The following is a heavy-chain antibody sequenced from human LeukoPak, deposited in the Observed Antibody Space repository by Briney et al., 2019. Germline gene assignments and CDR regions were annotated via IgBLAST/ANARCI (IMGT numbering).Heavy chain of an antibody. CDR3: ATGSQWLRPDY. CDR2: INTNTGNP. V-gene: IGHV7-4-1*02. D-gene: IGHD5-12*01. CDR1: GYTFTSYA. J-gene: IGHJ4*02. Sequence: GASVKVSCKASGYTFTSYAMNWERQAPGQGLEWMGWINTNTGNPTYAQGFTGRFVFSLDTSVSTAYLQISSLKAEDTAVYYCATGSQWLRPDYWGQGNLVTVSS.